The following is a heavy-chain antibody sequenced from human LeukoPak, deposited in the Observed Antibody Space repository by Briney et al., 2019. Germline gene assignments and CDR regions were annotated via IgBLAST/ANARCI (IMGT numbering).Heavy chain of an antibody. CDR2: IIPIFGTA. D-gene: IGHD1-26*01. Sequence: SVKVSCKASGYTFTSYGISWVRQAPGQGLEWMGGIIPIFGTANYAQKFQGRVTITADESTSTAYMELSSLRSEDTAVYYCARAFDLGATGNWFDPWGQGTLVTVSS. V-gene: IGHV1-69*13. J-gene: IGHJ5*02. CDR3: ARAFDLGATGNWFDP. CDR1: GYTFTSYG.